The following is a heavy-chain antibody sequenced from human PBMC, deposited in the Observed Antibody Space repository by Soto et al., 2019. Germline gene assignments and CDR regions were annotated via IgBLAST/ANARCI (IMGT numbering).Heavy chain of an antibody. CDR1: GFTFCDYA. J-gene: IGHJ4*02. V-gene: IGHV3-49*03. Sequence: GSLRLSCTTSGFTFCDYAMSCCRHSPFKWREWVVFIRSKGYGGTTQYAASVKGRFTISRDDSESIAYLQMDSLKTEDTALYYCARVGSASLMVVVIADHWGQGTQVTVSS. CDR2: IRSKGYGGTT. D-gene: IGHD3-22*01. CDR3: ARVGSASLMVVVIADH.